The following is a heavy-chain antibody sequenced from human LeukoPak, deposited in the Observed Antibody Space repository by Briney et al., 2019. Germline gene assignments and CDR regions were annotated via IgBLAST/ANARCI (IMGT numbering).Heavy chain of an antibody. CDR1: GFTFSNYG. V-gene: IGHV3-33*01. D-gene: IGHD6-19*01. CDR2: IWYDGSNT. Sequence: GRSLRLSCAASGFTFSNYGMYWVRQAPGNGLEWVALIWYDGSNTYYADSVKGRFSISRDNSKNTLYVQMNSLRADDTAVYYCAREVYRSLDYWGQGTLVTVSS. CDR3: AREVYRSLDY. J-gene: IGHJ4*02.